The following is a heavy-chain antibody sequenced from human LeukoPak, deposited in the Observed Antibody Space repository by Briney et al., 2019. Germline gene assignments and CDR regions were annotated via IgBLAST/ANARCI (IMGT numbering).Heavy chain of an antibody. V-gene: IGHV3-23*01. J-gene: IGHJ4*02. CDR3: AKDRHHSTGWGTPADF. CDR1: GVSFSSYL. D-gene: IGHD6-19*01. CDR2: ISGNGGGT. Sequence: PGGSLRLSCAVSGVSFSSYLMSWVRQAPGKGLEWVSTISGNGGGTYYADSVKGRFTISRDNTKNTLYLQLNSLRPDDTVVYYFAKDRHHSTGWGTPADFWGQGTLVTVSS.